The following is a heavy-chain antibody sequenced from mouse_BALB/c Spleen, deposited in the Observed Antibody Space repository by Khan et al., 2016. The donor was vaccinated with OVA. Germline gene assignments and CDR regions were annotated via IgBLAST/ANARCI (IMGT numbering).Heavy chain of an antibody. J-gene: IGHJ4*01. V-gene: IGHV5-12*02. D-gene: IGHD3-3*01. CDR3: ARHRGYLGAMDY. Sequence: EVELVESGGGLVQPGGSLKLSCATSGFTFSDYYMYWVRQTPEKRLEWVAYISNGGGSTYSPDTVKGRFTISRDNAKNTLYLQMSRLKSEDTAMYYCARHRGYLGAMDYWGQGTSGTVSS. CDR2: ISNGGGST. CDR1: GFTFSDYY.